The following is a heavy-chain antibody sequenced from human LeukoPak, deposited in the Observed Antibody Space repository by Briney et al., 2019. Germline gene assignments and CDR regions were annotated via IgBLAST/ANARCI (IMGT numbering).Heavy chain of an antibody. D-gene: IGHD3-9*01. V-gene: IGHV1-18*04. CDR3: ARGFGMLDILTGYCFDY. J-gene: IGHJ4*02. CDR2: ISAYNGNT. Sequence: ASVKVSCKASGYTFTSYGISWVRQAPGQGLEWMGWISAYNGNTNYAQKLQGRVTMTTDTSTSTAYMELRSLRSDGTAVYYCARGFGMLDILTGYCFDYWGQGTLVTVSS. CDR1: GYTFTSYG.